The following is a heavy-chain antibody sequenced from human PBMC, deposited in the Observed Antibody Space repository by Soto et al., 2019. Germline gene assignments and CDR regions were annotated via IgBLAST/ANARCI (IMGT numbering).Heavy chain of an antibody. CDR2: IYYSGST. Sequence: SETLSLTCTVSGGSISSYYWSWIRQPPGKGLEWIGYIYYSGSTNYNPSLKSRVTVSVDTSKNQFSLKLSSVTAADTAVYYCARVSVVTNAEYFQHWGQGTLVTVSS. CDR1: GGSISSYY. V-gene: IGHV4-59*01. CDR3: ARVSVVTNAEYFQH. D-gene: IGHD3-22*01. J-gene: IGHJ1*01.